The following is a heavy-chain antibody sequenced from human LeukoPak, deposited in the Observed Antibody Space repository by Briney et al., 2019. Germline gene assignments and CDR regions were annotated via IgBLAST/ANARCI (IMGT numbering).Heavy chain of an antibody. CDR1: GGSFSGYY. CDR2: INHSGST. V-gene: IGHV4-34*01. Sequence: PSETLSLTCAVYGGSFSGYYWSWIRQPPGKGLEWIGEINHSGSTNYNPSLKSRVTISVDTSKNQFSLKLSSVTAADTAVYYCARRASYGSGSYLPFDYRGQGTLVTVSS. CDR3: ARRASYGSGSYLPFDY. D-gene: IGHD3-10*01. J-gene: IGHJ4*02.